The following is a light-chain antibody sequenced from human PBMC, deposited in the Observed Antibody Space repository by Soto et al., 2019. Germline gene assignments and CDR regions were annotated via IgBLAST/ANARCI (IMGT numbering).Light chain of an antibody. CDR1: QSISSW. J-gene: IGKJ1*01. CDR3: QQYKSYSEWT. V-gene: IGKV1-5*03. CDR2: KAS. Sequence: DIQMTQSPSTLSASVGDRVTITCRASQSISSWLAWYQQKPGKAPKVLIYKASSLESGVPSRFSGSGSGTELTLTISSLQPDDFATYYCQQYKSYSEWTFGQGTKVEIK.